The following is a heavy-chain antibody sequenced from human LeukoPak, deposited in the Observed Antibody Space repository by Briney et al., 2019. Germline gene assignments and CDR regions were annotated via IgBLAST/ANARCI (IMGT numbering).Heavy chain of an antibody. V-gene: IGHV4-4*07. Sequence: SETLSLTCTVSGGSISSYYWSWIRQPAGKGLEWIGRIYTSGSTNYNPSLKSRVTMSVDTSKNQFSLKLSSVTAADTAVYYCARGGGYYYDSSGYYPYNWFDPWGQGTLVTVSS. CDR3: ARGGGYYYDSSGYYPYNWFDP. J-gene: IGHJ5*02. D-gene: IGHD3-22*01. CDR2: IYTSGST. CDR1: GGSISSYY.